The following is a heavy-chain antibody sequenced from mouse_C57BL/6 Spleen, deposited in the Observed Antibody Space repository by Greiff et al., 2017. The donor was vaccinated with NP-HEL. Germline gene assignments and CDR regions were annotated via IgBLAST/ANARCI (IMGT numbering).Heavy chain of an antibody. V-gene: IGHV1-85*01. D-gene: IGHD2-4*01. CDR3: ARSSGSYDYGGETYAMDY. CDR2: IYPRDGST. Sequence: QVQLKESGPELVKPGASVKLSCKASGYTFTSYDINWVKQRPGQGLEWIGWIYPRDGSTKYNEKFKGKATLTVDTSSSTAYMELTSLTSEDSAVYFCARSSGSYDYGGETYAMDYWGQGTSVTVSS. J-gene: IGHJ4*01. CDR1: GYTFTSYD.